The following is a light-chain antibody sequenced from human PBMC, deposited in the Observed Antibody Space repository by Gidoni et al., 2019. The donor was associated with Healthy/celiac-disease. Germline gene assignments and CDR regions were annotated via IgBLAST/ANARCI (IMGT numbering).Light chain of an antibody. Sequence: IQMTQSPSSLSASVGDRVTITCRASQGISSYLNWYQQKPGKAPKLLIYDASSLQSGVPSRFSGSGSGTDFTLTISSLQPEDFATYYCQQSYSTPLTFGPGTKVDIK. CDR1: QGISSY. J-gene: IGKJ3*01. CDR3: QQSYSTPLT. CDR2: DAS. V-gene: IGKV1-39*01.